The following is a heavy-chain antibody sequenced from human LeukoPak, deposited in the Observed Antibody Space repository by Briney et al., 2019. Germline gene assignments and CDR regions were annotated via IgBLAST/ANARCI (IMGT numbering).Heavy chain of an antibody. V-gene: IGHV1-8*01. Sequence: ASVKVSCKASGYTFTSYDINWVRQATGQGLEWMGWMNPNSGNTGYAQKFQGRVTMTTDTSTSTAYMEVRSLRSDDTAVYYCARVQEGFYSSSAIHYFDYWGQGTLVTVSS. J-gene: IGHJ4*02. CDR3: ARVQEGFYSSSAIHYFDY. D-gene: IGHD6-13*01. CDR2: MNPNSGNT. CDR1: GYTFTSYD.